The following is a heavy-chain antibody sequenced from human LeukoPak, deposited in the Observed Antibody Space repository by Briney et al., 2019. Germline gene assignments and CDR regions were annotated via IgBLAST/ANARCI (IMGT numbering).Heavy chain of an antibody. CDR3: AKASSSGYYRPLDY. D-gene: IGHD6-19*01. CDR2: ISGSGVST. V-gene: IGHV3-23*01. CDR1: RFTFSSYA. Sequence: GGSLRLSCAASRFTFSSYAMTWVRQAPGKGLEWVSAISGSGVSTYYADSVKGRFTISRDNSKNTLYLQMNSLRAEDTAIYFCAKASSSGYYRPLDYWGQGTLVTVPS. J-gene: IGHJ4*02.